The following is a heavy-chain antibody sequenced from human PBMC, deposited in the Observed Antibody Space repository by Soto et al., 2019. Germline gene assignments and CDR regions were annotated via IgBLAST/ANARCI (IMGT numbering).Heavy chain of an antibody. Sequence: VQLVESGGGVVQPGRSLRLSCAASGFTFSDYAMHWVRQAPGKGLEWVAVVSHDGRNTHYADSVKGRFTISRDSSKNTVALAMTRLTAEDTAVYYRAQGGRQWRLTSASNYWGQGALVTVSS. CDR2: VSHDGRNT. J-gene: IGHJ4*02. CDR3: AQGGRQWRLTSASNY. D-gene: IGHD6-19*01. V-gene: IGHV3-30*03. CDR1: GFTFSDYA.